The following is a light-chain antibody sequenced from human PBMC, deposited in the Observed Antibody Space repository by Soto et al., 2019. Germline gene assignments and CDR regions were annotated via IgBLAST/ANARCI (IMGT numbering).Light chain of an antibody. Sequence: QSALTQPASVSGSPGQSITISCTGTSSDVGNYKLVSWYQQHPGKAPKLMIYEGSKRPSGVSNRFSGSKSGNTASLTIAGLQAEEGGDFYCCSYVRSSTFYVFGTGTKLTVL. CDR1: SSDVGNYKL. CDR3: CSYVRSSTFYV. J-gene: IGLJ1*01. V-gene: IGLV2-23*01. CDR2: EGS.